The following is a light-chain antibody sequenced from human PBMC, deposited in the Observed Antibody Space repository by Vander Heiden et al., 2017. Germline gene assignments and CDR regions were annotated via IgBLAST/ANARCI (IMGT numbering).Light chain of an antibody. CDR3: SSYTSSSSLEV. CDR2: DVS. J-gene: IGLJ2*01. CDR1: SSDGGGYNY. Sequence: QSALTQPASGPGSPGQSITISCTGTSSDGGGYNYVTWYQQHPGKAPKLMIYDVSTRPSGVSNRFSGSKSGNTASLTVSGLQAEDEADYYCSSYTSSSSLEVFGGGTKLTVL. V-gene: IGLV2-14*01.